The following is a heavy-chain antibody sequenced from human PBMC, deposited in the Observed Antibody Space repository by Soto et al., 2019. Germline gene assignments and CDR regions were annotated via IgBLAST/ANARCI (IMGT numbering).Heavy chain of an antibody. V-gene: IGHV4-34*01. CDR3: ARFSKAYGYGYWEKYNRFDP. CDR2: SNHSGST. J-gene: IGHJ5*02. Sequence: QVQLQQSGAGLLKPSETLSLTCAVYGGSFRGYYWSWIRQPPGKGLEWIGESNHSGSTNYNPSLKSAVTISIATSKIQFSLKRSSVTAADTDVYYCARFSKAYGYGYWEKYNRFDPWGEGTLVTVSS. CDR1: GGSFRGYY. D-gene: IGHD5-18*01.